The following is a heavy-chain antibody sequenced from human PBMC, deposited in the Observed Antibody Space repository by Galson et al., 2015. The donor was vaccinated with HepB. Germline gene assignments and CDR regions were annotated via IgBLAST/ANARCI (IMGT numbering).Heavy chain of an antibody. CDR3: VRDDRGTAMGPFDY. D-gene: IGHD5-18*01. J-gene: IGHJ4*02. CDR2: ISFDGSSR. Sequence: SLRLSCAASGFTFSSYWMHWVRQAPGKGLVWVSRISFDGSSRSYADSVKGRFTISRDNAKNTLFLQMNSLRAEDTALYYCVRDDRGTAMGPFDYWGQGILVTVSS. CDR1: GFTFSSYW. V-gene: IGHV3-74*01.